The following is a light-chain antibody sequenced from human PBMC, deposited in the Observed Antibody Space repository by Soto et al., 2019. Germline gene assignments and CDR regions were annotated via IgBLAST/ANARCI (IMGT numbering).Light chain of an antibody. CDR3: QSYDSSLSDGV. CDR2: GNT. V-gene: IGLV1-40*01. CDR1: SSNIGSGYD. Sequence: QSVLTQPPSVSGAPGQRVTISCTGSSSNIGSGYDVHWYQQLPGTAPKLLIYGNTNRPSRVPDRFSGSKSGTSASQAITGLQAEDEADYYCQSYDSSLSDGVFCGGTKLTVL. J-gene: IGLJ3*02.